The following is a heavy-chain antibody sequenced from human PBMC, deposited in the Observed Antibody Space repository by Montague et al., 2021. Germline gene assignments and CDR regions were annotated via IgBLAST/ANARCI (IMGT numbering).Heavy chain of an antibody. Sequence: CAISGDSDAVVEPRCSSEEHTPALHLRRQVVCCFMPARYTDYAVSVKGRIAINPDTSKNQFSLQLNSVTPEDTAVHYCAREGVGDLLFSFDSWGQGTLVTVSS. J-gene: IGHJ4*02. CDR2: CCFMPARYT. CDR1: GDSDAVVEPR. D-gene: IGHD3-10*01. CDR3: AREGVGDLLFSFDS. V-gene: IGHV6-1*01.